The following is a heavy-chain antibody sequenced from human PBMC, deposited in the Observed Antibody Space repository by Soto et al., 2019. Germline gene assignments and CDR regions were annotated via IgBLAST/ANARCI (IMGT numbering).Heavy chain of an antibody. J-gene: IGHJ6*02. CDR2: IYYSGST. V-gene: IGHV4-59*01. CDR3: ARALNSYYYYGMDV. CDR1: GGSISSYY. Sequence: WETLSLTCTVSGGSISSYYWSWIRQPPGKGLEWIGYIYYSGSTNYNPSLKSRVTISVDTSKNQFSLKLSSVTAADTAVYYCARALNSYYYYGMDVWGQGTTVTVSS. D-gene: IGHD1-7*01.